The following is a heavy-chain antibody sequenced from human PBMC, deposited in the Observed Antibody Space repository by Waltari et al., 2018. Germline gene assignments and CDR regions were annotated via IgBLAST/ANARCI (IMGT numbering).Heavy chain of an antibody. D-gene: IGHD3-22*01. J-gene: IGHJ4*02. CDR1: GYTFPGYY. Sequence: QVQLVQSGAEVKKPGASVKVSCRASGYTFPGYYMPWVRQAPGQGLEWMGWINPNSGGTNYAQKFQGRVTMTRDTSISTAYMGLSRLRSDDTAVYYCARGAFGRRGYYDSSGYYYYWGQGTLVTVSS. V-gene: IGHV1-2*02. CDR3: ARGAFGRRGYYDSSGYYYY. CDR2: INPNSGGT.